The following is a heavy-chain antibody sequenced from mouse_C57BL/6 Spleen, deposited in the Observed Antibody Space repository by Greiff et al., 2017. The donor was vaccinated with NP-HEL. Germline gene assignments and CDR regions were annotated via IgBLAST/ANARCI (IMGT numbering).Heavy chain of an antibody. Sequence: VKLVESGPGLVQPSQSLSITCTVSGFSLTSYGVHWVRQSPGKGLEWLGVIWSGGSTDYNAAFISRLSISKDNSKSQVFFKMNSLQADDTAIYYCARWDYGRGNYAMDYWGQGTSVTVSS. V-gene: IGHV2-2*01. J-gene: IGHJ4*01. D-gene: IGHD1-1*01. CDR3: ARWDYGRGNYAMDY. CDR2: IWSGGST. CDR1: GFSLTSYG.